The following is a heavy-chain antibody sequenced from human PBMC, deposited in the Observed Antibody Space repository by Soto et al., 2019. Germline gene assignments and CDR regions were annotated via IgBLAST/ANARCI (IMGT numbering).Heavy chain of an antibody. Sequence: LSLTCIVSGGSISEKYWNWVRQPPGKGLEWIGLIFANGHTDYNPSLKSRVTMSVDASKNQFSLRLTSMTAADTAVYYCVASLAGSCLNLLGPLGPGALVTVSS. CDR2: IFANGHT. D-gene: IGHD2-15*01. J-gene: IGHJ5*02. V-gene: IGHV4-4*07. CDR3: VASLAGSCLNLLGP. CDR1: GGSISEKY.